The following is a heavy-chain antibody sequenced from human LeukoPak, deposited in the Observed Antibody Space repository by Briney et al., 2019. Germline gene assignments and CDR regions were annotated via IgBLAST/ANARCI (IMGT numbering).Heavy chain of an antibody. CDR1: GFTFSSYA. J-gene: IGHJ4*02. V-gene: IGHV3-23*01. Sequence: GGSLRLSCAASGFTFSSYAMSWVRQAPGKGLEWVSAISGSGGSTYYADSVKGRFTISRDNSKNTLYLQMNSLGAEDTAVYYCARDHDFWSGGGYWGQGTLVTVSS. D-gene: IGHD3-3*01. CDR2: ISGSGGST. CDR3: ARDHDFWSGGGY.